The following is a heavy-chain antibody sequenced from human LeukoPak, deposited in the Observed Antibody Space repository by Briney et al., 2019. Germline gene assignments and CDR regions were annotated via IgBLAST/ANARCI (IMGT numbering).Heavy chain of an antibody. CDR2: IIPIFGTA. J-gene: IGHJ4*02. CDR3: ARPGDYSPAWDY. Sequence: SVKVSCKASGGTFISYAISWVRQAPGQGLEWMGRIIPIFGTANYAQKFQGRVTITTDESTSTAYMELSSLRAEDTPVYYFARPGDYSPAWDYWGQGTLVTVSS. D-gene: IGHD4-17*01. V-gene: IGHV1-69*05. CDR1: GGTFISYA.